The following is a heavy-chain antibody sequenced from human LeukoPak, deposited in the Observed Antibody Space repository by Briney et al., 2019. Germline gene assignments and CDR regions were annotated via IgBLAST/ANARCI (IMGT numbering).Heavy chain of an antibody. D-gene: IGHD3-10*01. Sequence: GGSLRLSCAASGFTFSTFSMNWVRQAPGKGLEWVSYISSSGNTIYYADSVKGRFTISRDNAKKSLFLQMNSLRAEDTAVYHCARDTRSSYSYYGMDVWGQGTTVTVSS. V-gene: IGHV3-48*04. J-gene: IGHJ6*02. CDR2: ISSSGNTI. CDR1: GFTFSTFS. CDR3: ARDTRSSYSYYGMDV.